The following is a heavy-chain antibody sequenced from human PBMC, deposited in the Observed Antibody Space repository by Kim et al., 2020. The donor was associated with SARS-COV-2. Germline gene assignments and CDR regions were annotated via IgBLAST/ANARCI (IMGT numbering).Heavy chain of an antibody. D-gene: IGHD6-13*01. V-gene: IGHV1-46*01. CDR2: ST. J-gene: IGHJ4*02. CDR3: ARGGSSSWYV. Sequence: STSYAQKFPGRVTMTRETSTSTVYIELSSLRSEDTAVYYCARGGSSSWYVWGQGTLVTVSS.